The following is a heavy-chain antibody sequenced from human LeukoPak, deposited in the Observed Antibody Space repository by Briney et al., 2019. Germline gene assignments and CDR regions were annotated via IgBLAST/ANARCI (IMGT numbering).Heavy chain of an antibody. Sequence: GGSLRLSCAASGVIISSYAMSWVRQAPGKGLERVSAINGRGDNTYYADFVKGRFTISRDNSKSTVYLQMNSLRTEDTAVYYCAKDRVSPGFNWFDPWGQGTLVTVSS. J-gene: IGHJ5*02. V-gene: IGHV3-23*01. CDR3: AKDRVSPGFNWFDP. D-gene: IGHD2/OR15-2a*01. CDR1: GVIISSYA. CDR2: INGRGDNT.